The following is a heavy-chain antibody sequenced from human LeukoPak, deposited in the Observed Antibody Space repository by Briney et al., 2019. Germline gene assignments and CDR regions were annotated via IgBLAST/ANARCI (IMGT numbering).Heavy chain of an antibody. CDR1: GYTFTSYY. J-gene: IGHJ5*02. Sequence: ASVKDSCKASGYTFTSYYMHWVRQAPGQGLEWMGIINPSGGTTIYAQKFQGRVTMTGDTSTSTAYMELSSLRSEDTAVYYCARRIGPGWFDPWGQGTLVTVSS. CDR2: INPSGGTT. V-gene: IGHV1-46*01. CDR3: ARRIGPGWFDP.